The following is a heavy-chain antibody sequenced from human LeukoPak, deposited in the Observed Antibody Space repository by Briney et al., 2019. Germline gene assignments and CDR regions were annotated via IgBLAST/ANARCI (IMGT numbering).Heavy chain of an antibody. CDR3: AKAPLGYLGPGFDY. CDR2: IRYDGSNK. J-gene: IGHJ4*02. Sequence: GGSLRLSCAASGFTFSSYGMHWVRQAPGKGLEWVAFIRYDGSNKYYADSVKGRFTISRDNSKNTLYLQMNSLRAEDTAVYYCAKAPLGYLGPGFDYWGQGTLVTVSS. D-gene: IGHD5-18*01. CDR1: GFTFSSYG. V-gene: IGHV3-30*02.